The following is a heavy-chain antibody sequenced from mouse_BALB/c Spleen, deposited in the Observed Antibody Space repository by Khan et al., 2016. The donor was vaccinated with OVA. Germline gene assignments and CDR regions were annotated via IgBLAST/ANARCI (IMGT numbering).Heavy chain of an antibody. J-gene: IGHJ3*01. CDR2: IWSGGST. CDR3: ARNQGGYYGSSAGFAY. Sequence: QVQLQQSGPGLVQPSQSLSITCTVSGFSLTSYGVHWVRQSPGKGLEWLGVIWSGGSTDYNAAFISRLSISKDNSKSQVFFKMNSLQAEDTAIYDCARNQGGYYGSSAGFAYWGQGTLVTVSA. V-gene: IGHV2-4-1*01. D-gene: IGHD1-1*01. CDR1: GFSLTSYG.